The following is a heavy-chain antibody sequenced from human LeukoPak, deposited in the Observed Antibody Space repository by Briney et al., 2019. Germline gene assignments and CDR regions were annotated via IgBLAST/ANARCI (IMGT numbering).Heavy chain of an antibody. D-gene: IGHD2-15*01. CDR2: ISYDGSNK. CDR3: ARDGDIVVVGYYFDY. Sequence: GGSLRLSCAASGFSFSSYAMHWVRQAPGKGLEWVAVISYDGSNKYYADSVKGRFTIFRDNSKNTLYLQMNSLRAEDTAVYYCARDGDIVVVGYYFDYWGQGTLVTVSS. V-gene: IGHV3-30-3*01. J-gene: IGHJ4*02. CDR1: GFSFSSYA.